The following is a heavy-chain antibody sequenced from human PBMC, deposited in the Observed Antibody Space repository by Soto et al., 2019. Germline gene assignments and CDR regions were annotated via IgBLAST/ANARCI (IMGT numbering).Heavy chain of an antibody. CDR2: ISSSGSTI. V-gene: IGHV3-11*01. CDR3: ARLPPTSTGGTFDI. Sequence: GGSLRLSCAASGFTFSDYYMTWIRQAPGKGLEWVSYISSSGSTIFYADCVKGRFTISRDNAQNSLYLQMNSLRAEDTAIYYCARLPPTSTGGTFDIWGQGTMVTVSS. CDR1: GFTFSDYY. J-gene: IGHJ3*02. D-gene: IGHD3-16*01.